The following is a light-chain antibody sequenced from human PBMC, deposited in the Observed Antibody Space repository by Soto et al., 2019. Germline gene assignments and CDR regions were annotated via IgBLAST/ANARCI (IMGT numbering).Light chain of an antibody. CDR2: GAS. Sequence: EIVLTQSPGTLSLSPGERATLSCRASQSVSSSYLAWYQQKTGQAPRQLIYGASSRATGIPDRFSGSGSGTDFTLTITRLETEDFAVYYCQHYRTSFGGGTRVEIK. CDR1: QSVSSSY. V-gene: IGKV3-20*01. J-gene: IGKJ4*01. CDR3: QHYRTS.